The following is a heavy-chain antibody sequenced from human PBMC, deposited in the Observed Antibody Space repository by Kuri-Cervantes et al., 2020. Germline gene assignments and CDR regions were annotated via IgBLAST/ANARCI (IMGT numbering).Heavy chain of an antibody. CDR3: ARALGTYPKRLDY. Sequence: GSLRLSCAVSGYSITSDYYWGWIRHPPGKGLEWIGSVYHSGSTYYNLSLRSRVTISVDTSKNQFSLKLNSVTAADTAVYYCARALGTYPKRLDYWGQGTLVTVSS. CDR2: VYHSGST. V-gene: IGHV4-38-2*01. D-gene: IGHD3-16*01. CDR1: GYSITSDYY. J-gene: IGHJ4*02.